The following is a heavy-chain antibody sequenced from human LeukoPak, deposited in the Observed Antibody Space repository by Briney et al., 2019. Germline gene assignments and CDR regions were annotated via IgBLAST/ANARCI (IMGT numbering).Heavy chain of an antibody. Sequence: GGSLRLSCAASGFTFSSCGMHWVRQASGKGLEWVAFIWYDGNNKYYADSVKGRFTISRDSSKNTLYLQMNSLRAEDTAVYYCAKDPLQYGSGSYYFDYWGQGTLVTVSS. V-gene: IGHV3-30*02. CDR1: GFTFSSCG. CDR3: AKDPLQYGSGSYYFDY. J-gene: IGHJ4*02. CDR2: IWYDGNNK. D-gene: IGHD3-10*01.